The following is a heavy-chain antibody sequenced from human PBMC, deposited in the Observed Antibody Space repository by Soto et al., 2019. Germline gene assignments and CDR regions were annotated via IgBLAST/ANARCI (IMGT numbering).Heavy chain of an antibody. CDR2: IYDSGST. CDR1: GDSIRSDNYY. J-gene: IGHJ4*02. V-gene: IGHV4-30-4*01. Sequence: PSETLSLTCTVSGDSIRSDNYYWSWIRQPPGKGLEWIGYIYDSGSTYYNPSLKSRVTISVDTPKNQFSLKLNSVTAADTAVYYCARVRWYGDYCDCWGQGTRVTVSS. CDR3: ARVRWYGDYCDC. D-gene: IGHD2-15*01.